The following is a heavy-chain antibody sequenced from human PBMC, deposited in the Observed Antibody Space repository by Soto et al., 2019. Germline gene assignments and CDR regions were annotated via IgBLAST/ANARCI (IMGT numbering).Heavy chain of an antibody. CDR3: ATELIYYNDGRGYCPLGY. CDR1: GYSFATYG. Sequence: ASVKVSCKASGYSFATYGFSWVRQAPGQGLECVGWISAHNGDTHYSQKFQGRVTLTTDTSTNTGYMELRSLTSDDTAVYFCATELIYYNDGRGYCPLGYWDQGTLGAVST. V-gene: IGHV1-18*04. J-gene: IGHJ4*02. D-gene: IGHD3-22*01. CDR2: ISAHNGDT.